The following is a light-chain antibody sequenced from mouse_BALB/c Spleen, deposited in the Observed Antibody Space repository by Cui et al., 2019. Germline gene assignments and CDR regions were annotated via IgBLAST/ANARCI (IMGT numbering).Light chain of an antibody. V-gene: IGKV12-46*01. Sequence: DIQMTPSPASLAVSVGETVTITCRASENIYSNLAWYQQKQGKSPKLLVYAATNLAGGVPSRFSGSGSGTQYSLKINSLQSEDFGSYYCQHFWGTPWTFGGGTKLEIK. J-gene: IGKJ1*01. CDR2: AAT. CDR3: QHFWGTPWT. CDR1: ENIYSN.